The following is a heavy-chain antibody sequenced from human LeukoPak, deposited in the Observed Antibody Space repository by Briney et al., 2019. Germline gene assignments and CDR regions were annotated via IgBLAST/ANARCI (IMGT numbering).Heavy chain of an antibody. CDR2: IWYDGSNK. CDR3: ARGVYDRHWGFDY. D-gene: IGHD7-27*01. Sequence: GRSLRLSCAASGFTFSSYGMHWVRQAPGKGLEWMAVIWYDGSNKYYADSVKGRFTISRDNSKNTLYLQMNSLRAEDTAVYYCARGVYDRHWGFDYWGQGTLVTVSS. CDR1: GFTFSSYG. J-gene: IGHJ4*02. V-gene: IGHV3-33*01.